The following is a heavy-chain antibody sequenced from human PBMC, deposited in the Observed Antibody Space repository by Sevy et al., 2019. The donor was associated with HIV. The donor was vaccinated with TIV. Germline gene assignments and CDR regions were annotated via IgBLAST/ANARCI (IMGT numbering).Heavy chain of an antibody. V-gene: IGHV3-30*04. CDR2: ISYDGSFT. CDR3: ARSQSSSWHYFDY. D-gene: IGHD6-13*01. J-gene: IGHJ4*02. Sequence: GGSLRLSCAASGFIFSDYTLHWVRQAPGTGLEWVAVISYDGSFTYYADSVEGRFTISRDTSKNPLFLQMNSLGHEDTAVYYCARSQSSSWHYFDYWGQGTLVTVSS. CDR1: GFIFSDYT.